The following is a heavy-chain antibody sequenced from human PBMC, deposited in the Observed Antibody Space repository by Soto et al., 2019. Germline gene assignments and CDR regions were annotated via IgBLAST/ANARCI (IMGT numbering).Heavy chain of an antibody. Sequence: QVQLVESGGGVVQPGRSLRLSCAASGFTFSSYGMHWVRQAPGKGLEWVAVIWYDGSNKYYADSVKGRFTISRDNSKNTLYRQIDSLRAEETAVYYCAGDLLYSYGHCWGQGTLVTVSS. CDR2: IWYDGSNK. CDR3: AGDLLYSYGHC. V-gene: IGHV3-33*01. D-gene: IGHD5-18*01. J-gene: IGHJ4*02. CDR1: GFTFSSYG.